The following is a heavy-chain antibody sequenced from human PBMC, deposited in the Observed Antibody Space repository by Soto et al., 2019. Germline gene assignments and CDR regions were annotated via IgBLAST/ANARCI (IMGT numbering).Heavy chain of an antibody. CDR1: GGTFSSYA. J-gene: IGHJ6*02. CDR2: IIPIFGTA. D-gene: IGHD2-15*01. V-gene: IGHV1-69*01. Sequence: QVQLVQSGAEVKKPGSSVKVSCKASGGTFSSYAISWVRQAPGQGLEWMGGIIPIFGTANYAQKFQGRVTITADESTSTAYMELSSLRSEDTAVYHCATEVALRDYYYYGMDVWGQGTTVTVSS. CDR3: ATEVALRDYYYYGMDV.